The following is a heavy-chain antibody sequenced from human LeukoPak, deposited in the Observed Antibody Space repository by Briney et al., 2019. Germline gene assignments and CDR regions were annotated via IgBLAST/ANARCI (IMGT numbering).Heavy chain of an antibody. Sequence: PGRSLRLSCAASGFSLSHYAMHWVRQAPGKGLKWVAVTSYDGNEKFYADSVKGRFTISRDESSNTLYLQMSSLRAEDTAVYYCARHGVVAFGAFDIWGQGTMVTVSS. D-gene: IGHD2-21*01. CDR1: GFSLSHYA. J-gene: IGHJ3*02. V-gene: IGHV3-30*04. CDR2: TSYDGNEK. CDR3: ARHGVVAFGAFDI.